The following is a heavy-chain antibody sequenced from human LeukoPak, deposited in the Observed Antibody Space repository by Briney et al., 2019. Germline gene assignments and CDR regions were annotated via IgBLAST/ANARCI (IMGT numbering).Heavy chain of an antibody. D-gene: IGHD2-2*01. CDR2: IYFTGRT. J-gene: IGHJ4*02. CDR1: GGSISSNNYN. CDR3: ARRSYCSSITCSRTFDY. Sequence: PSETLSLTCTVSGGSISSNNYNWGWHRQPPGRGVEGGGNIYFTGRTNYSPSLKSRVTISVDTSNNQFALKLNSVTVADSAVYYCARRSYCSSITCSRTFDYWGQGTLVIVSS. V-gene: IGHV4-39*01.